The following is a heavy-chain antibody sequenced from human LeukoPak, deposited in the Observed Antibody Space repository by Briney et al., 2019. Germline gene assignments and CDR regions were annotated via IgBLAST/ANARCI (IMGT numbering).Heavy chain of an antibody. D-gene: IGHD6-13*01. J-gene: IGHJ4*02. Sequence: ASLKVSCKTSGYTFTYFGITWVRQAPGQGLEWMGWISTYNGNAKYAQNLQGRVTMTTDTSTTTVYMELRSLRSDDTAVYYCARVWLAAGQNSHFDYWGQGTPVTVSS. CDR3: ARVWLAAGQNSHFDY. CDR2: ISTYNGNA. CDR1: GYTFTYFG. V-gene: IGHV1-18*01.